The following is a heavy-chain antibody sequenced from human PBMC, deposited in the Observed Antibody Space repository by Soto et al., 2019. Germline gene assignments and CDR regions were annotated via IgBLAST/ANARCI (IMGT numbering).Heavy chain of an antibody. CDR3: ARGHDSSPNWFDP. CDR1: GYTFTGYY. V-gene: IGHV1-2*04. CDR2: INPNSGGT. Sequence: ASVKVSCKASGYTFTGYYMHWVRQAPGQGLEWMGWINPNSGGTNYAQKFQGWVTMTRDTSISTAYMELSRLRSDDTAVYYCARGHDSSPNWFDPWGQGTLVTVYS. J-gene: IGHJ5*02. D-gene: IGHD3-22*01.